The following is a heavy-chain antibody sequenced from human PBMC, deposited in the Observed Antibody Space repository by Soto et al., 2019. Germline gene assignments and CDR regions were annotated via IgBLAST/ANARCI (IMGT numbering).Heavy chain of an antibody. J-gene: IGHJ5*02. CDR3: ARGSYYDSSAPIRRWTYFHNWFDP. CDR2: IWYDGSNK. V-gene: IGHV3-33*01. Sequence: PGGSLRLSCAASGFTFSSYGMHWVRQAPGKGLEWVAVIWYDGSNKYYADSVKGRFTISRDNSKNTLYLQMNSLRAEDTAVYYCARGSYYDSSAPIRRWTYFHNWFDPWGQGTLVTVSS. D-gene: IGHD3-22*01. CDR1: GFTFSSYG.